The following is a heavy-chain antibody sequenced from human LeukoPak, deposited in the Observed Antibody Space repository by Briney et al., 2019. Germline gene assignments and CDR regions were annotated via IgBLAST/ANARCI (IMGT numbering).Heavy chain of an antibody. CDR2: ISGSGGST. CDR3: ANLYYDSSGYQPYYFDY. CDR1: GFTFSSYA. J-gene: IGHJ4*02. D-gene: IGHD3-22*01. Sequence: GGSLRLSRAASGFTFSSYAMSWVRQAPGKGLEWVSAISGSGGSTYYADSVKGRFTISRDNSKNTLYLQMNSLRAEDTAVYYCANLYYDSSGYQPYYFDYWGQGTLVTVSS. V-gene: IGHV3-23*01.